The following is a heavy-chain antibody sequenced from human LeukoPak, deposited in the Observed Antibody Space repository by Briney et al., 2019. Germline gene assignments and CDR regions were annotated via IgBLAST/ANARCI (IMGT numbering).Heavy chain of an antibody. CDR3: ARDLGLQHYFDY. V-gene: IGHV1-69*13. CDR2: IIPIFGTA. CDR1: GGTFSSYA. Sequence: GASVKVSCKASGGTFSSYAISWVRQAPGQGLEWMGGIIPIFGTANYAQKFQGRVTITADESTSTAYMELSSLRSEDTAVYYCARDLGLQHYFDYWGQGTLVTVSS. J-gene: IGHJ4*02. D-gene: IGHD5-24*01.